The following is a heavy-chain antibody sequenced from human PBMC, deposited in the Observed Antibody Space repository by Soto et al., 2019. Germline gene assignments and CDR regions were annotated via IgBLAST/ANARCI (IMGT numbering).Heavy chain of an antibody. V-gene: IGHV1-69*06. J-gene: IGHJ3*02. D-gene: IGHD1-26*01. CDR1: GGTFSSYA. CDR2: IIPIFGTA. CDR3: ARGSYSGSYSGAFDI. Sequence: GASVKVSCKASGGTFSSYAISWVRQAPGQGLEWMGGIIPIFGTANYAQKFQGRVTITADKSTSTAYMELSSLRSEDTAVYYCARGSYSGSYSGAFDIWGQGTMVTVSS.